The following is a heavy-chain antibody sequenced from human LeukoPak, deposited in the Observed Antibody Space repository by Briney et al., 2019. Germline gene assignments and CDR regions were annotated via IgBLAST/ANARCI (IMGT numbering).Heavy chain of an antibody. V-gene: IGHV1-69*04. Sequence: SVKVSCKASGGTFSSYAISWVRQAPGQGLEWMGRIIPILGIANYAQKFQGRVTITADKSTSTAYMELSSLRSEDTAVYYCARGIGYCSSTSCHDYWSQGTLVTVSS. J-gene: IGHJ4*02. CDR2: IIPILGIA. CDR3: ARGIGYCSSTSCHDY. CDR1: GGTFSSYA. D-gene: IGHD2-2*01.